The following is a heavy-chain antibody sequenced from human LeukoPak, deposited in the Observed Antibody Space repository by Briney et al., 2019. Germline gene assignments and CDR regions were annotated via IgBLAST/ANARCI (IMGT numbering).Heavy chain of an antibody. Sequence: GGSLRLSCAASGFTLSHAWMSWVRQASGKGLEWVGRVRSKSDGGTADYAAPVRGRFTISRDDSKSTVSLQLNSLKTEDTAVYYCATYTYGRFDYWGQGTLVTVSS. V-gene: IGHV3-15*01. D-gene: IGHD5-18*01. CDR1: GFTLSHAW. J-gene: IGHJ4*02. CDR3: ATYTYGRFDY. CDR2: VRSKSDGGTA.